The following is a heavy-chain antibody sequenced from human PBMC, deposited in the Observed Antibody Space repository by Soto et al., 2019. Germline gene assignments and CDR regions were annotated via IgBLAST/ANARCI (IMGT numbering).Heavy chain of an antibody. J-gene: IGHJ4*02. CDR1: GFTFSSYG. Sequence: QVQLVESGGGVVQPGRSLRLSCAASGFTFSSYGMHWVRQAPGKGLEWVAVISYDGSNKYYADSVKGRFTISRDNSKNTLYRQMNSLRAEDTAVYYCAKGPGSGYYRGDYFDYWGQGTLVTVSS. CDR2: ISYDGSNK. CDR3: AKGPGSGYYRGDYFDY. V-gene: IGHV3-30*18. D-gene: IGHD3-22*01.